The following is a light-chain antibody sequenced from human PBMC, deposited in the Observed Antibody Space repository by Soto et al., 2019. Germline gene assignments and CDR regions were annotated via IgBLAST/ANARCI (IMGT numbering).Light chain of an antibody. CDR3: SSYPSIYWV. Sequence: QSALTQPASVSGSPGQSITISCTGTSSDVGGYNYVSWYQQHPGKAPKLMIYEVSNRPSGVSNRFSGSKSGNTASLTISGLHAEDEADYYCSSYPSIYWVFGGGTKLTVL. CDR1: SSDVGGYNY. CDR2: EVS. J-gene: IGLJ3*02. V-gene: IGLV2-14*01.